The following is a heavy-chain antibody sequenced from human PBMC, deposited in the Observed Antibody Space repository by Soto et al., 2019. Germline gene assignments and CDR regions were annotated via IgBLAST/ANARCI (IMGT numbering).Heavy chain of an antibody. D-gene: IGHD6-13*01. V-gene: IGHV1-8*01. CDR2: MNPNSGNT. CDR1: GYTFTSYD. CDR3: ARERSAAGTGWFDP. J-gene: IGHJ5*02. Sequence: QVQLVQSGAEVKKPGASVKVSCKASGYTFTSYDINWVRQATGQGLEWMGWMNPNSGNTGYAQKFQGRVTITRNTSMSTAYMDLSSLRSEDTAVSYCARERSAAGTGWFDPWGQGTLVTVSS.